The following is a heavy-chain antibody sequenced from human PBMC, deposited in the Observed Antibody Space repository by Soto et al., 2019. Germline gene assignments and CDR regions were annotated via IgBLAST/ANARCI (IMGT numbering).Heavy chain of an antibody. V-gene: IGHV3-30-3*01. Sequence: QVQLVESGGGVVQPGRSLRLSCAASGFTFSSYAMHWVRQAPGKGLEWVAVISYDGSNKYYADSVKGRFTISRDNSKNTLYLQMNSLRAEDTAVYYCATQPPDYDSSGYYYYYGMDVWGQGTTVTVSS. CDR3: ATQPPDYDSSGYYYYYGMDV. D-gene: IGHD3-22*01. CDR1: GFTFSSYA. CDR2: ISYDGSNK. J-gene: IGHJ6*02.